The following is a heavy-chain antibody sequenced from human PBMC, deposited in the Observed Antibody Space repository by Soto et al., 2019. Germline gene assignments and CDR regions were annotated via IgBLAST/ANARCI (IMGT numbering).Heavy chain of an antibody. Sequence: SLRLSCPSSGFTFSSYAMTWVRQAPGNGLEWVSDISDSGGSTYYADSVKGRFTISRDNSKNTLYLQMNSLRAEDTAVYYCAKAATYCSGTSSIRPAHLEVWGKGNTVTVSS. D-gene: IGHD2-2*01. CDR2: ISDSGGST. V-gene: IGHV3-23*01. CDR1: GFTFSSYA. CDR3: AKAATYCSGTSSIRPAHLEV. J-gene: IGHJ6*04.